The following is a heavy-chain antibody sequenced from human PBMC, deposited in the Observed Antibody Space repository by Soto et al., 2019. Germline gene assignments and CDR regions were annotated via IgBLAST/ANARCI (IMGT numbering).Heavy chain of an antibody. CDR2: ISAYNGNT. Sequence: GASVKVSCKASGYMFISYGINWVRQAPGQGLEWMGWISAYNGNTKYAQNLQGRDTMTTDTSTSTAYMEMRSLRSDDTAVYYCVRDLDGSGSYYTDYWGPGTLVTVSS. CDR1: GYMFISYG. CDR3: VRDLDGSGSYYTDY. V-gene: IGHV1-18*01. D-gene: IGHD3-10*01. J-gene: IGHJ4*02.